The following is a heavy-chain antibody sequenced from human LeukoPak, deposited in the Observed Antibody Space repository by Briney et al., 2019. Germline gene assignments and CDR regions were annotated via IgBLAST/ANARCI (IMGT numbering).Heavy chain of an antibody. CDR1: GLTFSNHG. J-gene: IGHJ4*02. CDR3: AKMNGYFEY. CDR2: ITGDGTTT. D-gene: IGHD1-1*01. V-gene: IGHV3-23*01. Sequence: GGSLRLSCEASGLTFSNHGMSWVRQAPGKGLQWVSAITGDGTTTYYADSVKGRFTISRDNSKNMLYLQMSSLRAEDTAVYYCAKMNGYFEYWGQGALVPLSS.